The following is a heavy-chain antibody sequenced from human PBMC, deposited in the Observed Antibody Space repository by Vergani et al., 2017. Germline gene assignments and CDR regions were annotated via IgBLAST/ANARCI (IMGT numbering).Heavy chain of an antibody. CDR1: GFTFSSYG. V-gene: IGHV3-30*02. Sequence: QVQLVESGGGVVQPGGSLRLSCAASGFTFSSYGMHWVRQAPGKGLEWVAFIRYDGSNKYYADSVKGRFTISRDNSKNTLYLQMNSLRAEDTAVYYCAKVRSKERDGYNYYYYGMDVWGQGTTVTVSS. CDR3: AKVRSKERDGYNYYYYGMDV. J-gene: IGHJ6*02. D-gene: IGHD5-24*01. CDR2: IRYDGSNK.